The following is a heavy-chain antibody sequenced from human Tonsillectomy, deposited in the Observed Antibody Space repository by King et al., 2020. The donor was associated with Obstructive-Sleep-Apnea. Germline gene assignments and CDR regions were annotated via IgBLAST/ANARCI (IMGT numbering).Heavy chain of an antibody. V-gene: IGHV3-30-3*01. CDR3: ARDEGYYDSSGYYDY. Sequence: VQLVESGGGVVQPGRSLRLSCAASGFTFSSYAMHWVRQAPGKGLEGVAVISYDGSNKYYADSVKGRVTISRDNSKNTLYLQMNSPRAEDTAGDYCARDEGYYDSSGYYDYWGQGTLVTVSS. CDR1: GFTFSSYA. J-gene: IGHJ4*02. CDR2: ISYDGSNK. D-gene: IGHD3-22*01.